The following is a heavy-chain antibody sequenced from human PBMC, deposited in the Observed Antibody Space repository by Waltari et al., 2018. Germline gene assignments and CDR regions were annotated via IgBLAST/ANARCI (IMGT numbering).Heavy chain of an antibody. Sequence: EVQLVESGGGLVQPGGSLRLSCAASGFTFSTYWMTWVRQAPGKGLEWGASIKQDGSEKYYVDSVKGRFTISRDNAKNSLYLQMNSLRDEDTAVYYCARGLSIRAMTMVVTIDYWGQGTLVTVSS. CDR2: IKQDGSEK. V-gene: IGHV3-7*01. J-gene: IGHJ4*02. CDR3: ARGLSIRAMTMVVTIDY. CDR1: GFTFSTYW. D-gene: IGHD4-17*01.